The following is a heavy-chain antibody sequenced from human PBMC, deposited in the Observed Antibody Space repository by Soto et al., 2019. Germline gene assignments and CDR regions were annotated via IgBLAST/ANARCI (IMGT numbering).Heavy chain of an antibody. V-gene: IGHV3-33*01. CDR2: IWYDAAKK. D-gene: IGHD1-26*01. Sequence: QVQLVESGGAVVEPGGSLRLSCATSGFTFSSNGMHWVRQARGKGLEWVANIWYDAAKKTYADSVKGRFTISRDNSKNLLYPQMDSLREEDRATYFCARDSVGGTTHSDYWGQGTLVTVSS. CDR1: GFTFSSNG. J-gene: IGHJ4*02. CDR3: ARDSVGGTTHSDY.